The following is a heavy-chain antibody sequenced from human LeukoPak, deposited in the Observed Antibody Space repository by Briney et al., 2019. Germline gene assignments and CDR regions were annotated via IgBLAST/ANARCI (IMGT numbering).Heavy chain of an antibody. CDR1: GFTFSTYA. Sequence: GRSLRLSCAVFGFTFSTYAMSWVRQAPGKGLEWVSAISGSGISTYYADSVKGRFTISRDNSKNTLYLQMNSLRAEDTAVHYCAKLGYSYAFDYWGQGTLVTVPS. J-gene: IGHJ4*02. CDR2: ISGSGIST. D-gene: IGHD5-18*01. V-gene: IGHV3-23*01. CDR3: AKLGYSYAFDY.